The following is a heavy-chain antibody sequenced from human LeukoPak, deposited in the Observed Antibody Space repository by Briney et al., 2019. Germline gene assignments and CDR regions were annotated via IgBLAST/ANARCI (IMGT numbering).Heavy chain of an antibody. CDR3: ARDLDCSSTSCYWANYYYYGMDV. D-gene: IGHD2-2*01. CDR1: GYTFTSYD. Sequence: ASVKVSCKASGYTFTSYDINWVRQATGQGLEWMGWMNPNSGNTNYAQKLQGRVTMTTDTSTSTAYMELRSLRSDDTAVYYCARDLDCSSTSCYWANYYYYGMDVWGQGTTVTVSS. V-gene: IGHV1-18*01. CDR2: MNPNSGNT. J-gene: IGHJ6*02.